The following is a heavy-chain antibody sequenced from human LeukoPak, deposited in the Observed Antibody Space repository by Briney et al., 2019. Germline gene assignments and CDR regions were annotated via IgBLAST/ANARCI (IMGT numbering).Heavy chain of an antibody. V-gene: IGHV3-23*01. Sequence: GGSLRLSCAASGFTFSSYAMSWVRQAPGKGLEWVSAISGSGGSTYYADSVKGRFTISGDNSKNTLYLQINSLRAEDTAVYYCARSYYDILTDYLFPFDYWGQGTLVTVSS. CDR2: ISGSGGST. D-gene: IGHD3-9*01. J-gene: IGHJ4*02. CDR1: GFTFSSYA. CDR3: ARSYYDILTDYLFPFDY.